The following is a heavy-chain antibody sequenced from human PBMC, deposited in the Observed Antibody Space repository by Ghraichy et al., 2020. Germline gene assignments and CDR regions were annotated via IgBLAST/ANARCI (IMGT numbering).Heavy chain of an antibody. J-gene: IGHJ4*02. CDR3: ARGLQGYCNYTNCPFDQ. V-gene: IGHV3-13*01. CDR2: IGTLGDT. CDR1: GFSFGDYD. Sequence: GGSLRLSCVVSGFSFGDYDMHWFRQATGRGLELVSSIGTLGDTYYPGSVVGRFTISRENATDSLYLQMNSLRAGDTAVYYCARGLQGYCNYTNCPFDQWGQGTLVTVSS. D-gene: IGHD2-2*01.